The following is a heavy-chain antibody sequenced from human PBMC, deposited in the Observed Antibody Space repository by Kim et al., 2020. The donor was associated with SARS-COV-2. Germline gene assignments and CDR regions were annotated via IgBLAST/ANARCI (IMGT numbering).Heavy chain of an antibody. Sequence: ADSVKGRFTISRDNAKNSLYLQMNSLRPEDTAVYYCVRDAQTNYYGSVYEYWGQGTLVTVSS. J-gene: IGHJ4*02. V-gene: IGHV3-11*06. D-gene: IGHD3-10*01. CDR3: VRDAQTNYYGSVYEY.